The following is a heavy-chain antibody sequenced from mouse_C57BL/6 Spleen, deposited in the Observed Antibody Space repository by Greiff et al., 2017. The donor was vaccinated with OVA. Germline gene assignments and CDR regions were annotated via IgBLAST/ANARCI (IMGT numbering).Heavy chain of an antibody. J-gene: IGHJ3*01. Sequence: QVQLQQPGAELVKPGASVKLSCKASGYTFTSYWMQWVKQRPGQGLEWIGEIDPSDSYTNYNQKFKGTATMTVDTSSSTAYMQLNSRTSEDSAVDYCASRTTQSGFAYWGQGTLVTVSA. V-gene: IGHV1-50*01. CDR3: ASRTTQSGFAY. CDR1: GYTFTSYW. CDR2: IDPSDSYT. D-gene: IGHD2-1*01.